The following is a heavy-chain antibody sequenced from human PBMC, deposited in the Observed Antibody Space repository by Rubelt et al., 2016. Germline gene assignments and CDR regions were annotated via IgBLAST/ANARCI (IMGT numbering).Heavy chain of an antibody. Sequence: ASGFTYTYSTMNWVRQAPGKGLEWVGRIKSKTDGGTTDYAAPVKGRFTISRDDSKNTLYLQMNSLKTEDTAVYYCTTDTAMDNDFDYWGQGTLVTVSS. J-gene: IGHJ4*02. CDR3: TTDTAMDNDFDY. CDR2: IKSKTDGGTT. D-gene: IGHD5-18*01. V-gene: IGHV3-15*07. CDR1: GFTYTYST.